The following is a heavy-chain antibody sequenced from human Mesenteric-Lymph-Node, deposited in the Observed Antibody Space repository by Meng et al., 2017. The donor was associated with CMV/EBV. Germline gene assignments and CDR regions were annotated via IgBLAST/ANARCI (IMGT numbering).Heavy chain of an antibody. CDR1: GYTFTGYY. CDR3: ARLTIFGVGTYYYGMDV. D-gene: IGHD3-3*01. V-gene: IGHV1-2*02. Sequence: GESLKISCKASGYTFTGYYMHWVRQAPGQGLEWMGWINPNSGGTNYAQKFQGRVTMTRDTSISTAYMELSRLRSDDTAVYYCARLTIFGVGTYYYGMDVWGQGTTVTVSS. CDR2: INPNSGGT. J-gene: IGHJ6*02.